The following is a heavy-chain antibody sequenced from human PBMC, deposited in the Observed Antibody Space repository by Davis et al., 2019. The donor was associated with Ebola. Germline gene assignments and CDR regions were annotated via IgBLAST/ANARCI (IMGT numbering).Heavy chain of an antibody. CDR2: ISYDGSNK. CDR1: GFTFSSYA. V-gene: IGHV3-30*04. Sequence: PGGSLRLSCAASGFTFSSYAMHWVRQAPGKGLEWVAVISYDGSNKYYADSVKGRFTISRDNSKNTLYLQMNSLRAEDTAVYYCAKVDRVYYDFWSGYYGGGMDVWGQGTTVTVSS. D-gene: IGHD3-3*01. CDR3: AKVDRVYYDFWSGYYGGGMDV. J-gene: IGHJ6*02.